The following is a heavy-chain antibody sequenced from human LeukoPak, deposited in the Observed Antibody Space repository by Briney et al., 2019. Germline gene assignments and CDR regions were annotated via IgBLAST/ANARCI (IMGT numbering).Heavy chain of an antibody. CDR1: GFTFSSYA. CDR2: ISGSGGST. D-gene: IGHD1-1*01. J-gene: IGHJ4*02. V-gene: IGHV3-23*01. Sequence: GGSLRLSCAASGFTFSSYAMSWVRRAPGKGLEWVSAISGSGGSTYYADSVKGRFTISRDNSKNTLYLQMNSLRAENTAEYYGAKNTGRHWFSGYWGQGPLVTASA. CDR3: AKNTGRHWFSGY.